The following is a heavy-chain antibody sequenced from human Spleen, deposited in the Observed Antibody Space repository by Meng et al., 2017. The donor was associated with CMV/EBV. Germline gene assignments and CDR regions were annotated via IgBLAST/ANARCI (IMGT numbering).Heavy chain of an antibody. Sequence: QVKRRGSGPGLVKPSETLSLTCTVFGGSIRSYYWRCIRQPAGKGLEWIGRIYTSGSTNYHPSLKSRVTMSVDTSKNQFSLKLSSVTAADTAVYYCARWGLWFGELSFDYWGQGTLVTVSS. CDR1: GGSIRSYY. CDR2: IYTSGST. J-gene: IGHJ4*02. CDR3: ARWGLWFGELSFDY. D-gene: IGHD3-10*01. V-gene: IGHV4-4*07.